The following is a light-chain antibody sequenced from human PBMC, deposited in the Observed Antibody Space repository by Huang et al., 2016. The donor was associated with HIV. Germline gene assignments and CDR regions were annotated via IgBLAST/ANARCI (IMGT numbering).Light chain of an antibody. Sequence: EIVMTQSPATLSVSPGERVTLSCRASQSVSSNLAWYQQRPGQAPRLLIYGASARATGIPARVSGSGSGTEFTLTISDLQSGDFAIYYCQHYNNWPYTFGQGTNLEI. J-gene: IGKJ2*01. V-gene: IGKV3-15*01. CDR2: GAS. CDR1: QSVSSN. CDR3: QHYNNWPYT.